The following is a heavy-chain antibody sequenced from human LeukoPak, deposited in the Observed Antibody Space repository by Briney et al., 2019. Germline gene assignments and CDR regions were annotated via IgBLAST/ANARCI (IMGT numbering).Heavy chain of an antibody. D-gene: IGHD6-19*01. CDR1: TFSLSSHS. J-gene: IGHJ4*02. CDR3: ARGGDNGQWLV. CDR2: ISFGGDHI. Sequence: GGSLRLSCVASTFSLSSHSMNWLRRAPGKGLEWVSSISFGGDHIKYADSVKGRFTISRDDEKNSVYLQMNSLRSEDTAVDYCARGGDNGQWLVWGQGTLVTVSS. V-gene: IGHV3-21*04.